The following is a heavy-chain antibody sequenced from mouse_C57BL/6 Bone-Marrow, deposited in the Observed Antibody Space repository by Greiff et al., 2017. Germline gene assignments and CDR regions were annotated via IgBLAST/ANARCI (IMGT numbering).Heavy chain of an antibody. CDR1: GYTFTDYE. Sequence: VQLQQSGAELVRPGASVTLSCKASGYTFTDYEMHWVKQTPVHGLEWIGAIDPETGGTAYNQKFKGKAILTADKSSSTAYMELRSLTSEDSAVYYCTNPPSYYSYYFVYWGQGTTLTVSS. V-gene: IGHV1-15*01. J-gene: IGHJ2*01. CDR2: IDPETGGT. CDR3: TNPPSYYSYYFVY. D-gene: IGHD2-10*01.